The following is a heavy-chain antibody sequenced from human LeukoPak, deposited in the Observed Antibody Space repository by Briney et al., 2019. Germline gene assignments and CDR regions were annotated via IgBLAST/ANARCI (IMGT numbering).Heavy chain of an antibody. Sequence: GESLKISCKGSGYSFTSYWIGWVRQMPGKGLEWMGIIYPGDSDTRYSPSFQGQVTISADKSISTAYLQWSSPKASDTAMYYCARLDSPYYYYYGMDVWGKGTTVTVSS. CDR2: IYPGDSDT. CDR3: ARLDSPYYYYYGMDV. D-gene: IGHD3/OR15-3a*01. J-gene: IGHJ6*04. V-gene: IGHV5-51*01. CDR1: GYSFTSYW.